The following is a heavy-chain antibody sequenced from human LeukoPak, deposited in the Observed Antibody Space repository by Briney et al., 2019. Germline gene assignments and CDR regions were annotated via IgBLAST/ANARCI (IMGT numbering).Heavy chain of an antibody. J-gene: IGHJ3*01. CDR2: LIPIFDRT. D-gene: IGHD2-21*01. V-gene: IGHV1-69*13. Sequence: SVKVSCKASGYTFSSYVFSWVRQAPGQGLEWVGGLIPIFDRTDLAQKFQGRVTFTADESSSTVYMELSSLRSEDTATYFCARDQPYCGGTKCHDAFDFWGQGTVVTVSS. CDR1: GYTFSSYV. CDR3: ARDQPYCGGTKCHDAFDF.